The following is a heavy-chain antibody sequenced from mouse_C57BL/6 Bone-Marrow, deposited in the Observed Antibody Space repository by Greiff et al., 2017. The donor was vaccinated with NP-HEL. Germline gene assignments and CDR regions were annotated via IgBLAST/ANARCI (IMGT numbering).Heavy chain of an antibody. Sequence: EVQLKESGPGLVKPSQSLSLTCSVTGYSITSGYYWNWIRQFPGNKLEWMGYISYDGSNNYNPSLKNRISITRDTSKNQFFLKLNSVTTEDTATYYCARALYDGHWGFAYWGQGTLVTVSA. CDR1: GYSITSGYY. CDR2: ISYDGSN. D-gene: IGHD2-3*01. V-gene: IGHV3-6*01. CDR3: ARALYDGHWGFAY. J-gene: IGHJ3*01.